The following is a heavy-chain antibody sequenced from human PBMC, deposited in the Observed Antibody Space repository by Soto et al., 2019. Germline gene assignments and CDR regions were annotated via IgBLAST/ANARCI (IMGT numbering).Heavy chain of an antibody. J-gene: IGHJ3*02. CDR3: ARDGASHPVISPQQRSDAFDI. V-gene: IGHV1-18*01. CDR1: GYTFTSYG. D-gene: IGHD2-2*01. CDR2: ISAYNGNT. Sequence: QVQLVQSGAEVKKPGASVKVSCKASGYTFTSYGISWVRQAPGQGLEWMGWISAYNGNTNYAQKLQGRVTMTTDTSTSTAYMELRSLRSDDTAVYYCARDGASHPVISPQQRSDAFDIWGQGTMVTVSS.